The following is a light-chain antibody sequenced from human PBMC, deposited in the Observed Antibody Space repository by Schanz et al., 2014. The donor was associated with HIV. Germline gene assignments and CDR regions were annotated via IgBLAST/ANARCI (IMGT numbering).Light chain of an antibody. Sequence: QSVLTQPPSVSGAPGQRVTISCTGSSSNIGAGYDVHWYQQLPGTAPKLLIYGNSNRPSGVPDRFSGSKSGTSASLAISGLQSEDEADYYCAAWDDSLNAHVLFGGGTKLTVL. CDR1: SSNIGAGYD. CDR3: AAWDDSLNAHVL. V-gene: IGLV1-40*01. CDR2: GNS. J-gene: IGLJ2*01.